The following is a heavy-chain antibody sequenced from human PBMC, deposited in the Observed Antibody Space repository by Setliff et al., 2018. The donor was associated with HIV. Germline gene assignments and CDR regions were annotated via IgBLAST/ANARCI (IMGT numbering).Heavy chain of an antibody. CDR3: ARHPVAGTPYYFDS. Sequence: LKISCKASGYNFVNYWIGWVRLMPGKGLEWMGIVYPGDSDVRYSPSFQGHVSISVDKSITTAYLQWSSLQASDTAIYYCARHPVAGTPYYFDSWGQGTLVAVSS. D-gene: IGHD6-19*01. CDR2: VYPGDSDV. J-gene: IGHJ4*02. V-gene: IGHV5-51*01. CDR1: GYNFVNYW.